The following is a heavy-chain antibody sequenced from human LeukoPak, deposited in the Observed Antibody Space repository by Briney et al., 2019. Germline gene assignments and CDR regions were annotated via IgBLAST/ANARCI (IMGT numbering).Heavy chain of an antibody. CDR3: ARDVGTSSWYTFDY. Sequence: SQTLSLTCGISGDSVSSNNGTWNWIRQSPSRGLEWLGRTYYRSKWYNYYAGSMNGRITLSPVTSKNQFSLQLNSVTPEDTAVYYCARDVGTSSWYTFDYWGQGTLVTVSS. V-gene: IGHV6-1*01. D-gene: IGHD6-13*01. CDR2: TYYRSKWYN. CDR1: GDSVSSNNGT. J-gene: IGHJ4*02.